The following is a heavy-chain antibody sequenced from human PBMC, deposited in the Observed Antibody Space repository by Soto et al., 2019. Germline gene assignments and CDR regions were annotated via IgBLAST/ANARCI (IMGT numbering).Heavy chain of an antibody. D-gene: IGHD5-12*01. V-gene: IGHV3-30*18. Sequence: QVQLVESGGGVVQPGRSLRLSCAASGFTFSSYGMHWVRQAPGKGLEWVAVISYDGSNKYYADSVKGRFTISRDNSKNTLYLQMNSLRAEDTAVYYCAKDIAGYTGMDVWGQGTTFTVSS. CDR2: ISYDGSNK. CDR3: AKDIAGYTGMDV. CDR1: GFTFSSYG. J-gene: IGHJ6*02.